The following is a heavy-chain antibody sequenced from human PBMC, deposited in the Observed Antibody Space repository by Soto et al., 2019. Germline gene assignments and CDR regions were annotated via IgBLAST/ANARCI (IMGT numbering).Heavy chain of an antibody. CDR2: IYPGDSNT. CDR3: ARQRYCSITACYTVDY. V-gene: IGHV5-51*01. D-gene: IGHD2-2*02. CDR1: GYSFTSYW. Sequence: GESLKISCKGSGYSFTSYWIGWVRQMPGKGLEWMGVIYPGDSNTRYSPSFQGQVTISADKSVSTAYLQWSSLKASDSAMYYCARQRYCSITACYTVDYWGEGTMVT. J-gene: IGHJ4*02.